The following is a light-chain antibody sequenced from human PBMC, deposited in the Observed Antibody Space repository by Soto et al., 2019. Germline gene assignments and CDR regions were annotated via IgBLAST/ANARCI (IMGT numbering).Light chain of an antibody. CDR3: MQATQSPPYT. CDR2: SVS. V-gene: IGKV2-24*01. Sequence: DVVLTQTPLSSPVTLGQPASISCRSSQSLLHSDGTTYLSWLHQRPGQPPRLLIYSVSNRFSGVPDRFSGSGAGPDFTLKICRVEAEDVGLYYCMQATQSPPYTFGQGTKLEI. CDR1: QSLLHSDGTTY. J-gene: IGKJ2*01.